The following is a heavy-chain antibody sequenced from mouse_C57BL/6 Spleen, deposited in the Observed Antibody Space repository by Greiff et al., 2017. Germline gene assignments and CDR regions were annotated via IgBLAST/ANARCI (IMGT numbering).Heavy chain of an antibody. CDR3: AREGLLLRCFDY. CDR1: GYTFTSYW. D-gene: IGHD1-1*01. J-gene: IGHJ2*01. Sequence: QVQLQQPGAELVKPGASVKLSCKASGYTFTSYWMHWVKQRPGQGLEWIGMIHPNSGSTNYNEKFKSKATLTVDKSSSTAYMQLSSLTSEDSAVYYCAREGLLLRCFDYWGQGTTLTVSS. CDR2: IHPNSGST. V-gene: IGHV1-64*01.